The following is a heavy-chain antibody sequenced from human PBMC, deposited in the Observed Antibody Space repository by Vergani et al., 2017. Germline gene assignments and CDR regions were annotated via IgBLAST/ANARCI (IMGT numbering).Heavy chain of an antibody. V-gene: IGHV1-2*02. CDR3: ARGLPSYYDILTGYYFY. J-gene: IGHJ4*02. D-gene: IGHD3-9*01. Sequence: QVQLVQSGAEVKKPGASVKVSCKASGYTFTGYYMHWVRQAPGQGLEWMGWINPNSGGTNYAQKFQGRVTMTRDTSISTAYMELSRLRSDDTAVYYCARGLPSYYDILTGYYFYWGQGTLVTVSS. CDR1: GYTFTGYY. CDR2: INPNSGGT.